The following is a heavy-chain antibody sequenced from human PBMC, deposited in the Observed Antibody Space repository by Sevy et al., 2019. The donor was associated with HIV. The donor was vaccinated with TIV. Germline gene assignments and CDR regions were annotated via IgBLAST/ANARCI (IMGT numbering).Heavy chain of an antibody. CDR2: IYHGGST. Sequence: SETLSLTCAVSSFSISSGYYWGWIRQPPGKGLEWIGNIYHGGSTYYNPSLKSRVTISMDTSKNHFSLRLSSVTAADTAVYYCARASGGDRLDYYGMDVWGQGTTVTVSS. V-gene: IGHV4-38-2*01. D-gene: IGHD2-21*02. J-gene: IGHJ6*02. CDR3: ARASGGDRLDYYGMDV. CDR1: SFSISSGYY.